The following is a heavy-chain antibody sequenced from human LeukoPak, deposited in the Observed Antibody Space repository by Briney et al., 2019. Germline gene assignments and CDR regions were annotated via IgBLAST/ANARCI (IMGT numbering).Heavy chain of an antibody. D-gene: IGHD3-10*01. V-gene: IGHV3-23*01. Sequence: GGSLRLSCAASGFTFSSYAMSWVRQAPGKGLEWVSAISGSGGSTYYADSVKGQFTISRDNSKNTLYLQMNSLRAEDTAVYYCAKLAKYGSGSPIDYWGQGTLVTVSS. CDR2: ISGSGGST. CDR3: AKLAKYGSGSPIDY. CDR1: GFTFSSYA. J-gene: IGHJ4*02.